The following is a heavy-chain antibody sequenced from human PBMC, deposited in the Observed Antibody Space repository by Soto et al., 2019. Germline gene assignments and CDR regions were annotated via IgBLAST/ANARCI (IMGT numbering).Heavy chain of an antibody. CDR2: IYYSGST. J-gene: IGHJ2*01. V-gene: IGHV4-31*03. Sequence: QVQLQESGPGLVKPSQTLSLTCTVSGGSISSGGYYWSWIRQHPGKGLEWIGYIYYSGSTYYNPSLKSRVTISVDTSKNQFSLKLSSVTAADTAVYYCAREGVWALYPLHFDLWGRGTLVTVSS. CDR1: GGSISSGGYY. D-gene: IGHD3-16*02. CDR3: AREGVWALYPLHFDL.